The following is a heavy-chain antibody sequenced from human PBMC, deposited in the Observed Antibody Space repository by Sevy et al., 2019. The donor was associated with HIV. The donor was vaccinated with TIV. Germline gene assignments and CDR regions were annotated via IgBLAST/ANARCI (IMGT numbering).Heavy chain of an antibody. J-gene: IGHJ4*02. Sequence: AAVKVSCMTSGYTFTTYGFSWVGQAPGQGLEWLGWISAYNGNTKYPQKLQGRVTLTTDTSTKTAYMEVRSLTSDDTAVYYCTRDYLPPVSGPLGIGYWGQGTMVTVSS. D-gene: IGHD6-19*01. CDR1: GYTFTTYG. V-gene: IGHV1-18*04. CDR2: ISAYNGNT. CDR3: TRDYLPPVSGPLGIGY.